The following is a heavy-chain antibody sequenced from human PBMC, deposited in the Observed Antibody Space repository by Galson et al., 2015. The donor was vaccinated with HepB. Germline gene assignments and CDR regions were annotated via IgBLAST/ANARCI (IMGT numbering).Heavy chain of an antibody. V-gene: IGHV2-70*11. CDR3: ARTVGLRWPRDDYYYGMDV. D-gene: IGHD4-23*01. J-gene: IGHJ6*02. CDR1: GFSLSTSGMC. Sequence: PALVKPTQTLTLTCTFSGFSLSTSGMCVSWIRQPPGKALEWLARIDWDDDKYYSTSLKTRLTISKDTSKNQVVLTMTNMDPVDTATYYCARTVGLRWPRDDYYYGMDVWGQGTTVTVSS. CDR2: IDWDDDK.